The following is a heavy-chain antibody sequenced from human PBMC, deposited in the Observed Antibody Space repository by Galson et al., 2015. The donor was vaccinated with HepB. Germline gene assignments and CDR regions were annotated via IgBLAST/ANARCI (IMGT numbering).Heavy chain of an antibody. Sequence: SVKVSCKASGYTFTSYYMHWVRQAPGQGLEWMGIINPSGGSTSYAQKFQGRVTMTRDTSTSTVYMELSSLRSEDTAVYYCASCGGDCYPGDAFDIWGQETMVTVSS. CDR1: GYTFTSYY. J-gene: IGHJ3*02. CDR2: INPSGGST. CDR3: ASCGGDCYPGDAFDI. D-gene: IGHD2-21*02. V-gene: IGHV1-46*01.